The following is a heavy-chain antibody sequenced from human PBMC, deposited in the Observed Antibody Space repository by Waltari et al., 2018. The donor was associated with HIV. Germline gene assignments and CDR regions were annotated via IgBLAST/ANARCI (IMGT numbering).Heavy chain of an antibody. CDR2: IYTSGST. CDR3: AREIVGATSRHDY. CDR1: GGSISSGSYY. D-gene: IGHD1-26*01. Sequence: QVQLQESGPGLVKPSQTLSLTCTVPGGSISSGSYYWRWIRQPAGKGLEWIGRIYTSGSTNYNPSLKSRVTISVDTSKNQFSLKLSSVTAADTAVYYCAREIVGATSRHDYWGQGTLVTVSS. J-gene: IGHJ4*02. V-gene: IGHV4-61*02.